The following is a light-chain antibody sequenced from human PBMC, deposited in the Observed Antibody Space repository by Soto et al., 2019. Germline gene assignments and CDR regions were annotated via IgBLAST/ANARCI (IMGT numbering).Light chain of an antibody. CDR1: QSLSYW. CDR3: QQYDRSQYT. V-gene: IGKV1-5*03. CDR2: KAS. J-gene: IGKJ2*01. Sequence: DIQMTQSPSTLSASVGDTVTITCRASQSLSYWLAWYQQKPGQTPKLLIHKASTLEIGVPSRFSGSGSGTEFTLTISRRQPDDFATFYCQQYDRSQYTFGQGTKLEIK.